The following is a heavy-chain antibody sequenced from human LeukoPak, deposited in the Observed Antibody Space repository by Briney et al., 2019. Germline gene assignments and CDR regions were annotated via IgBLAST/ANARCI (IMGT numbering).Heavy chain of an antibody. D-gene: IGHD2-2*01. CDR3: ASYCSSTSCNGAFDI. CDR2: IYYSGVT. J-gene: IGHJ3*02. V-gene: IGHV4-59*01. Sequence: SETLSLTCTMSGGSMINYYWGWIRQTPGKGLECLGYIYYSGVTDYNPSLKSRVTISIDTSKSQFSLNLNSVTAADTAVYYCASYCSSTSCNGAFDIWGQGTMVTVSS. CDR1: GGSMINYY.